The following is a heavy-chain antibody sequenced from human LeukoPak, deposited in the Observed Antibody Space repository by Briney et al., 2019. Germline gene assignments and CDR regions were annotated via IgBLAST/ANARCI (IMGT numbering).Heavy chain of an antibody. D-gene: IGHD2-8*02. Sequence: GGSLRLSCAASGFTFSTFAMIWVRQPPGKGLEWVSSIFPSGGEIHCADSVRGRFTISRDNSKGTLSLQMNSLRAEDTAIYYCVTYRQVLLPFESWGQGTLVTVSS. CDR3: VTYRQVLLPFES. V-gene: IGHV3-23*01. CDR2: IFPSGGEI. CDR1: GFTFSTFA. J-gene: IGHJ4*02.